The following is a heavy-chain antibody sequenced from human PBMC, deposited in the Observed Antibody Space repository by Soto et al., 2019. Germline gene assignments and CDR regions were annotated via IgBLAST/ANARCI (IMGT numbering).Heavy chain of an antibody. CDR3: ARQGAALRDYYYGMDV. CDR1: GGTFSSYA. Sequence: QVQLVQSGAEVKKPGSSVKVSCKASGGTFSSYAISWVRQAPGQGLEWMGGIIPIFGTANYAQKFQGRVTNTAEESTSTAYMELSSLRSEDTAVYYCARQGAALRDYYYGMDVWGQGTTVTVSS. J-gene: IGHJ6*02. CDR2: IIPIFGTA. V-gene: IGHV1-69*12. D-gene: IGHD6-25*01.